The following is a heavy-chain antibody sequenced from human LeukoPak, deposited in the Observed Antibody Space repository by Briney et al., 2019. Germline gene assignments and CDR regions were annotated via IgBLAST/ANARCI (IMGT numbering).Heavy chain of an antibody. CDR1: GFTFSNYA. CDR3: AKKRVDDRPPLH. Sequence: GGPLILSCVASGFTFSNYAMSWVRQAPGKGLEWVSGITGSGGSTYYADSVKGRFTISRDNSKSTLYLQMNSLRDDDTAVYYCAKKRVDDRPPLHWGQGTLVTVSS. CDR2: ITGSGGST. V-gene: IGHV3-23*01. J-gene: IGHJ4*02. D-gene: IGHD6-25*01.